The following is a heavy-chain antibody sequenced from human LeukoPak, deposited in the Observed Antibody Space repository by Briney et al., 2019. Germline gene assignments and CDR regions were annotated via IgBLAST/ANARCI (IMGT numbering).Heavy chain of an antibody. V-gene: IGHV3-53*01. D-gene: IGHD6-19*01. CDR3: ARGITNIAVGDY. Sequence: GGSLRLSCAASGFTVSNNYMSWVRQAPGNGLEWVSIIYSSDNTYYADSVKGRFTISRDNSKNTLFLQMNGLRAEDTAVYYCARGITNIAVGDYWGQGTLVTVSS. CDR1: GFTVSNNY. CDR2: IYSSDNT. J-gene: IGHJ4*02.